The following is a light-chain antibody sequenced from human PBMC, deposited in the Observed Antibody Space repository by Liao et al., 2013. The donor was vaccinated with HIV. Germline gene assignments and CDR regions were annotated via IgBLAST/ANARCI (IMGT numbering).Light chain of an antibody. Sequence: SYELTQPPSVSVSPGQTASITCSGDKLGHKYTYWYQQKPGQSPVLVIYLDGKRPSGIPERFSGSNSGNTATLTISGTQPLDEADYYCQAWDSTTGVFGGGTKLTVL. CDR2: LDG. V-gene: IGLV3-1*01. CDR1: KLGHKY. J-gene: IGLJ3*02. CDR3: QAWDSTTGV.